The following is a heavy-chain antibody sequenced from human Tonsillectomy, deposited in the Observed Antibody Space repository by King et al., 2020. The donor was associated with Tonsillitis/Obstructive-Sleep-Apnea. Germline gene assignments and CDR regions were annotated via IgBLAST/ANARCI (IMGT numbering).Heavy chain of an antibody. J-gene: IGHJ4*02. D-gene: IGHD4-17*01. Sequence: VQLVQSGGGVVQPGRSLRLSCAASGFTFSRYAMHWIRQAPGTGLEWVAVISHDASTSYYADSVKGRFAISRDNSKNTLYLQVNSLRSEDTALYFCAREAGDYDLYFDNWGQGTLVTVSS. CDR3: AREAGDYDLYFDN. CDR1: GFTFSRYA. V-gene: IGHV3-30*09. CDR2: ISHDASTS.